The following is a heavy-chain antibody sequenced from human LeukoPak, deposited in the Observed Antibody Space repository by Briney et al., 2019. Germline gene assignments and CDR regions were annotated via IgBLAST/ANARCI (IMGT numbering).Heavy chain of an antibody. J-gene: IGHJ3*02. D-gene: IGHD3-16*02. V-gene: IGHV4-39*01. CDR2: IYYSGST. Sequence: SETLSLTCTVSGGSISSSSYYWGWIRQPPGKGLEWIGSIYYSGSTYYNPSLKSRVTIPVDTSKNQFSLKLSSVTAADTAVYYCARPYYDYVWGSYRSDYGAFDIWGQGTMVTVSS. CDR1: GGSISSSSYY. CDR3: ARPYYDYVWGSYRSDYGAFDI.